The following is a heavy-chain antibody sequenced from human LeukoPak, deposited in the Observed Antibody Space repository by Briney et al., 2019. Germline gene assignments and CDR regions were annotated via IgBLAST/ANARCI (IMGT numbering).Heavy chain of an antibody. CDR3: AKDLSWFSGPSTGLGY. V-gene: IGHV3-23*01. CDR2: TRGSGDST. CDR1: GFTFSSYA. J-gene: IGHJ4*02. D-gene: IGHD1-26*01. Sequence: GGSLRLSCAASGFTFSSYAMSWVRQAPGKGLEWVSATRGSGDSTYYADSVKGRFTISRDNSKSTLYLQMNSLRAEDTAVYYCAKDLSWFSGPSTGLGYWGQGTLVTVSS.